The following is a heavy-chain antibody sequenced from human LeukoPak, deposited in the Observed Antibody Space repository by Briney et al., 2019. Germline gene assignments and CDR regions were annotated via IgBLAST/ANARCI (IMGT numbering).Heavy chain of an antibody. CDR3: AKDSRGCGGDCYSPFDY. V-gene: IGHV3-23*01. CDR2: ISGSGGST. Sequence: GGSLRLSCAASGFTFSSYAMSWVRQAPGKGLEWVSAISGSGGSTYYADSVKGRFTISRDNSKNTLYLQMNSLRAEDTAVYYCAKDSRGCGGDCYSPFDYWGQGTLVTVSS. CDR1: GFTFSSYA. J-gene: IGHJ4*02. D-gene: IGHD2-21*02.